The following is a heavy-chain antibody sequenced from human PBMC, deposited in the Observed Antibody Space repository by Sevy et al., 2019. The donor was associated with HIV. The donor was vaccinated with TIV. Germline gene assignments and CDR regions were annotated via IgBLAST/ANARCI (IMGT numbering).Heavy chain of an antibody. J-gene: IGHJ5*02. Sequence: SETLSLTCAVYGGSFSGYYWSWIRQPPGKGLEWIGEINHSGSTNYNPSLKSRVTISVDTSKNQSTLRLSSVTAADTAVYYCARGVTGIVVVPAAIRPGIRANWFDPWGQGTLVTVSS. CDR3: ARGVTGIVVVPAAIRPGIRANWFDP. D-gene: IGHD2-2*02. CDR1: GGSFSGYY. V-gene: IGHV4-34*01. CDR2: INHSGST.